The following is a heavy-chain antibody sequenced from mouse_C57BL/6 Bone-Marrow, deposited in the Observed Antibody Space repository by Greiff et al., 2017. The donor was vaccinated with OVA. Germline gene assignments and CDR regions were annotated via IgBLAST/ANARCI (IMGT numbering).Heavy chain of an antibody. J-gene: IGHJ2*01. CDR3: ASSYYADY. V-gene: IGHV3-6*01. Sequence: EVQLQQSGPGLVKPSQSLSLTCSVTGYSITSGYYWNWIRQFPGNKLEWMGYISYDGSNNYNPSLKNRISITRDTSKNQFFLKLNSVTTEDTATYYCASSYYADYWGQGTTLTVSS. CDR1: GYSITSGYY. CDR2: ISYDGSN. D-gene: IGHD2-10*01.